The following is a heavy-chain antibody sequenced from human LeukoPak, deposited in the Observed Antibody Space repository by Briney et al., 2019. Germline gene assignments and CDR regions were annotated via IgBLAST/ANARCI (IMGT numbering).Heavy chain of an antibody. CDR3: AXXXXXXXXGRSSYGMDV. V-gene: IGHV1-18*01. CDR1: GYTFTSYG. J-gene: IGHJ6*02. CDR2: ISAYNGNT. Sequence: ASVKVSCKASGYTFTSYGISWVRQAPGQGLEWMGWISAYNGNTNYAQKLQGRVTMTTDTSTSTAYMELRSLRSDDTAVYYCAXXXXXXXXGRSSYGMDVWGQGTTVTVSS. D-gene: IGHD5-12*01.